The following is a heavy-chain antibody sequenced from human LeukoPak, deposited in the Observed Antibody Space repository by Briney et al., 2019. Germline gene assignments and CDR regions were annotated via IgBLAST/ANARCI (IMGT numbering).Heavy chain of an antibody. CDR3: ARYTAARRFDP. CDR1: GFTVSSNY. Sequence: GGSLRLSCAASGFTVSSNYMSWVRQAPGKGLEWVSVIYSGGGTYYADSVKGRFTISRDNSKNTLYLQMNSLRAEDTAVYYCARYTAARRFDPWGQGTLVTVSS. CDR2: IYSGGGT. V-gene: IGHV3-53*01. D-gene: IGHD6-6*01. J-gene: IGHJ5*02.